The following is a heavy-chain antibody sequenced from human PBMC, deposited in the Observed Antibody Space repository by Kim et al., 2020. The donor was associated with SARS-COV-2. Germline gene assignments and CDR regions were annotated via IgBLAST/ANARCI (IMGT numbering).Heavy chain of an antibody. CDR2: IYSGGST. CDR3: ARDDTAMPDYYYGMDV. D-gene: IGHD5-18*01. CDR1: GFTVSSNY. Sequence: GGSLRLSCAASGFTVSSNYMSWVRQAPGKGLEWVSVIYSGGSTYYADSVKGRFTISRDNSKNTLYLQMNSLRAEDTAVYYCARDDTAMPDYYYGMDVWGQGTTVTVSS. J-gene: IGHJ6*02. V-gene: IGHV3-66*01.